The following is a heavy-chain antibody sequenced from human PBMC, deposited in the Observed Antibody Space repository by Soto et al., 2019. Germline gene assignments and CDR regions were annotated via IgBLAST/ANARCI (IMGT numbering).Heavy chain of an antibody. CDR3: ATTYYFGSGSAY. D-gene: IGHD3-10*01. CDR1: GGSISSSSYY. Sequence: SETLSLTCTVSGGSISSSSYYWGWIRQPPGKGLEWIGSIYYSGSTYYNPSLKSRVTISVDTSKNQFSLQLSSVTAADTAVYYCATTYYFGSGSAYWGQGSLVTISS. CDR2: IYYSGST. V-gene: IGHV4-39*01. J-gene: IGHJ4*02.